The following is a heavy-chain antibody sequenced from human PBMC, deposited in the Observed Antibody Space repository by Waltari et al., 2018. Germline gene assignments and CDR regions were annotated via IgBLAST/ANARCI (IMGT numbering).Heavy chain of an antibody. Sequence: WVSTISGSGGSTYYADSVKGRFTISRDNAKNSLYLQMNSLRAEDTAVYYCSRDLGVRGVKDNWFDPWGQGTLVTVSS. J-gene: IGHJ5*02. CDR2: ISGSGGST. D-gene: IGHD3-10*01. CDR3: SRDLGVRGVKDNWFDP. V-gene: IGHV3-21*01.